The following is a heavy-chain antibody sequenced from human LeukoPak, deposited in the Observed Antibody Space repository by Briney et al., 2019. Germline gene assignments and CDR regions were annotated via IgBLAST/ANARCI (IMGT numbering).Heavy chain of an antibody. CDR1: GGSFSGYY. V-gene: IGHV4-34*01. Sequence: SETLSLTCAVYGGSFSGYYWSWIRQPPGKGLEWIGEINHSGSTNYNPSLKSRVTISVDTSKNQFSLKLSSVTAADTAVYYCARRSTNGPPYYLEYWGQGTPVTVSS. J-gene: IGHJ4*02. CDR2: INHSGST. CDR3: ARRSTNGPPYYLEY. D-gene: IGHD1/OR15-1a*01.